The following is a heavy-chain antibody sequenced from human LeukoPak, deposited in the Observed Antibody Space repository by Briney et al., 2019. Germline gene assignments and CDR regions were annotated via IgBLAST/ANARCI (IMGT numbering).Heavy chain of an antibody. J-gene: IGHJ4*02. D-gene: IGHD5-24*01. V-gene: IGHV4-59*01. CDR2: IYYSGST. CDR1: GGSISSYY. Sequence: SETLSLTCTVSGGSISSYYWSWIRQPPGKGLEWIGYIYYSGSTNYNPSLKSRVTISVDTSKNHFPLKLSSLTAADTAVYYCARERAAQGMATRWGYFDYWGQGTLVTVSS. CDR3: ARERAAQGMATRWGYFDY.